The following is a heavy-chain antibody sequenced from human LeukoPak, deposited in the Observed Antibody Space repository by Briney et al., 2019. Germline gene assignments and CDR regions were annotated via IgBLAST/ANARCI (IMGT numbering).Heavy chain of an antibody. J-gene: IGHJ4*02. CDR3: ARASNYGSGNYHLDY. CDR2: TNPNGGST. V-gene: IGHV1-46*01. D-gene: IGHD3-10*01. CDR1: GYTFTTYY. Sequence: EASVKVSCKASGYTFTTYYMHWVRQAPGQGLEWMGITNPNGGSTSYAQNRVTMTRDTSTSTFYMELSSLKSEDTAVYYCARASNYGSGNYHLDYWGQGTLVTVSS.